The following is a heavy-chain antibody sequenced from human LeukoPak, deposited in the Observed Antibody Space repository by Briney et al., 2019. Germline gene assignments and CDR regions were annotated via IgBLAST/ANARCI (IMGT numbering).Heavy chain of an antibody. CDR1: GASVSSGINY. J-gene: IGHJ4*02. V-gene: IGHV4-39*01. CDR3: AKSGGYGLIDY. CDR2: IYYRGST. D-gene: IGHD1-26*01. Sequence: SETLSLTYSVSGASVSSGINYWGWIRQPPGKRTERIGSIYYRGSTYYNASLQSRVTISIETSKDQFSLRLNSVTAADTAMYYCAKSGGYGLIDYWGQGTLVTVSS.